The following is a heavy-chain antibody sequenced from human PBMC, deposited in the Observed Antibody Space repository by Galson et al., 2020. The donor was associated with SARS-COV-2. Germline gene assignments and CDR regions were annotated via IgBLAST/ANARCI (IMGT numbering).Heavy chain of an antibody. CDR1: GYTLTELS. CDR3: ATLTAWSVVAVHAESFQH. J-gene: IGHJ1*01. CDR2: FDPEDGET. D-gene: IGHD2-15*01. Sequence: ASVKVSCKVSGYTLTELSMHWVRQAPGKGLEWMGGFDPEDGETIYAQKFQARVTMTEDTSTVTAYMELSSLRSEDTAVYYCATLTAWSVVAVHAESFQHWGQGTLVTVSS. V-gene: IGHV1-24*01.